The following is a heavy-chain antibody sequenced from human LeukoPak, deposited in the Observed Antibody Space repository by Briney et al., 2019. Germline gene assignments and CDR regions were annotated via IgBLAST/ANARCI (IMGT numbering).Heavy chain of an antibody. V-gene: IGHV4-39*07. Sequence: PSETLSLTCTVFGGSISSSPYYWGWIRQPPGKGLEWIGSIYYSGTTHYSPSLESRVTISVDTSKNQFSLKLASVTAADTAIYYCAKGAGGFSYYNWFDPWGQGTLVTVSS. CDR1: GGSISSSPYY. D-gene: IGHD5-18*01. CDR2: IYYSGTT. CDR3: AKGAGGFSYYNWFDP. J-gene: IGHJ5*02.